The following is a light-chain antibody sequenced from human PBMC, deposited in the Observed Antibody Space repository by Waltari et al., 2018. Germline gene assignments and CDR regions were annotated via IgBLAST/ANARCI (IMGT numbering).Light chain of an antibody. J-gene: IGKJ4*01. V-gene: IGKV1-5*03. CDR3: QQYNSYSLLT. CDR2: KAS. CDR1: QSISNW. Sequence: DIQMTQSPSTLSASVGDRVIITCRASQSISNWLAWYQQKPGKAPNLPIYKASTIESGVPSRFSGSGSGTDFTLTISSLQPDDFATYYCQQYNSYSLLTFGGGTKIEIK.